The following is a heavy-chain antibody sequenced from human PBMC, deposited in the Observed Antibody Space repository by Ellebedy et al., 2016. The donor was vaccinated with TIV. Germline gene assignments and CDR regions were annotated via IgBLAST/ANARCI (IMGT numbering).Heavy chain of an antibody. CDR2: IKEDGSRK. J-gene: IGHJ5*02. D-gene: IGHD6-13*01. Sequence: PGGSLRLSCAASGFTFSSYWMTWVRQAPGKGLEWVANIKEDGSRKYYADSVKGRFTISRDDSQDTLYLQMDTLRADDMAVYYCARLPTARIARDVAWFGPWGQGTLVTVSS. V-gene: IGHV3-7*03. CDR3: ARLPTARIARDVAWFGP. CDR1: GFTFSSYW.